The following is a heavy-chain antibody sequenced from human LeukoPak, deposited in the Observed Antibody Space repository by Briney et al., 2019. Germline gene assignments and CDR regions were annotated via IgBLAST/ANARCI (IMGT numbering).Heavy chain of an antibody. CDR3: AEDFRIAAAGEIDY. J-gene: IGHJ4*02. CDR2: ISWNSGSI. Sequence: GGSLRLSCAASGFTFDDYAMHWVRQAPGKGLEWVSGISWNSGSIGYADSVKGRFTISRDNAKNSLYLQMNSLRAEDTALYYCAEDFRIAAAGEIDYWGQGTLVTVSS. D-gene: IGHD6-13*01. CDR1: GFTFDDYA. V-gene: IGHV3-9*01.